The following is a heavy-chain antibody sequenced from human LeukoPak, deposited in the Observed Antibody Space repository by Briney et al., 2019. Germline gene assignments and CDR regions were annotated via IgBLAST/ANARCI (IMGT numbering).Heavy chain of an antibody. V-gene: IGHV1-2*02. Sequence: ASVKVSCKASGYTFTTYGITWVRQAPGQGLECMGWINPNSGDTNYAQKFQGRVTMTRDTSISTAYMDLSRLRSDDTAVYYCARDRGSGIYYFRWGQGTLVTVSS. D-gene: IGHD1-26*01. CDR3: ARDRGSGIYYFR. CDR2: INPNSGDT. CDR1: GYTFTTYG. J-gene: IGHJ4*02.